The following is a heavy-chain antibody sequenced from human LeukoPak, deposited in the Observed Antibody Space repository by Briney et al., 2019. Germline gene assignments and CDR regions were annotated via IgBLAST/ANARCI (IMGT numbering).Heavy chain of an antibody. J-gene: IGHJ4*02. Sequence: SVKVSCKASGGTFSSYAISWVRQAPGQGLEWMGGIIPIFGTANYAQKFQGRVTMTEDTSTDTAYMELSSLRSEDTAVYYCATSKYSYALYFDYWGQGTLVTVSS. CDR2: IIPIFGTA. D-gene: IGHD5-18*01. CDR3: ATSKYSYALYFDY. V-gene: IGHV1-69*06. CDR1: GGTFSSYA.